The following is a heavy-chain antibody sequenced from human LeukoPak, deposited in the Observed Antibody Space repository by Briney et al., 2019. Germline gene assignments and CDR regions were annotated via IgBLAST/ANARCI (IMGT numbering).Heavy chain of an antibody. Sequence: GGSLRLSCAASGFTFYDYAMHWVRQAPGKGLEWVSLISGDGGSTYYADSVKGRFTISRDNSKNSLYLQMNSLRTEDTALYYCAKGTYYDFWSGYYYYYYGMDVWGQGTTVTVSS. CDR2: ISGDGGST. CDR1: GFTFYDYA. D-gene: IGHD3-3*01. J-gene: IGHJ6*02. V-gene: IGHV3-43*02. CDR3: AKGTYYDFWSGYYYYYYGMDV.